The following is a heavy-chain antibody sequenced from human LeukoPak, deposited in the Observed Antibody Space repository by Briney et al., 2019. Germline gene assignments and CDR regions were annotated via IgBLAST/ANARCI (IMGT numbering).Heavy chain of an antibody. CDR3: ARDGDGYFDY. D-gene: IGHD3-10*01. V-gene: IGHV4-61*08. Sequence: SETLSLTCTVSGGSIGSGGYYWSWIRQPPGKGLEWIGYIYYSGSTNYNPSLKSRVTISVDTSKNQFSLKLSSVTAADTAVYYCARDGDGYFDYWGQGTLVTVSS. J-gene: IGHJ4*02. CDR2: IYYSGST. CDR1: GGSIGSGGYY.